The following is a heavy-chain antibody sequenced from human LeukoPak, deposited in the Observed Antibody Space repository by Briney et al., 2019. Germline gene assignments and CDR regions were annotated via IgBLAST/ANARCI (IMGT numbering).Heavy chain of an antibody. D-gene: IGHD2-21*02. CDR1: GFAFSSYA. J-gene: IGHJ4*02. Sequence: GGSLRLSCAASGFAFSSYAMTWVRQAPGKGLEWVSSIRGSGGSTCYADSVKGRLTVSRDNSKSMVYLQMSSLRAEETAVYYCARLGVTYSFDYWGQGALVTVSS. V-gene: IGHV3-23*01. CDR2: IRGSGGST. CDR3: ARLGVTYSFDY.